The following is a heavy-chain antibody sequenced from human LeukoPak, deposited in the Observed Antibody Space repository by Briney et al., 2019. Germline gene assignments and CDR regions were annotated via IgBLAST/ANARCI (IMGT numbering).Heavy chain of an antibody. CDR3: ARGGFGEVYYFDY. CDR2: IYYSGST. J-gene: IGHJ4*02. D-gene: IGHD3-10*01. V-gene: IGHV4-31*03. Sequence: PSETLSLTCTVSGGSISSGGYYWSWIPQHPGKGLEWIGYIYYSGSTHYNPSLKSRITISVDTSKNQFSLKLRSVTAADTAVYYCARGGFGEVYYFDYWGQGTLVTVSS. CDR1: GGSISSGGYY.